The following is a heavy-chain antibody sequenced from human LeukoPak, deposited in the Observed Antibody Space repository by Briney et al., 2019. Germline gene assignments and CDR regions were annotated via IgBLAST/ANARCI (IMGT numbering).Heavy chain of an antibody. J-gene: IGHJ4*02. D-gene: IGHD4-17*01. V-gene: IGHV3-49*04. CDR2: IRSKAYGGTT. Sequence: GGSLRLSCTASGFTFGDYAMGWVRQAPGKGLEWVGFIRSKAYGGTTEYAASVKGRFTISRDDSKSIAYLQMNSLKTEDTAVYYCTRASLLRQYYFDYWGQGTLVTVSS. CDR3: TRASLLRQYYFDY. CDR1: GFTFGDYA.